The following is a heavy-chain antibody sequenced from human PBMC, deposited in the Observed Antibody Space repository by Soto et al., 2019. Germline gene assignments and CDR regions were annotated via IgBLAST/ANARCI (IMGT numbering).Heavy chain of an antibody. Sequence: QVQLVESGGGVVQPGRSLRLSCAASGFTFSSYAMHWVRQAPGKGLEWVAVISYDGSNEYYADSVKSRFTVARDNSKNTLYLQMDNPRAEDTAVYYCAKYSSSWYDTEAFDIWGQGTRVTVSS. J-gene: IGHJ3*02. CDR3: AKYSSSWYDTEAFDI. CDR1: GFTFSSYA. CDR2: ISYDGSNE. D-gene: IGHD6-13*01. V-gene: IGHV3-30-3*02.